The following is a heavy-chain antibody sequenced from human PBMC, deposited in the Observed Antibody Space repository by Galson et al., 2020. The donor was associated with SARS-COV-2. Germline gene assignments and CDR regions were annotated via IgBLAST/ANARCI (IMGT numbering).Heavy chain of an antibody. D-gene: IGHD3-10*01. J-gene: IGHJ4*02. CDR2: INWHRKNI. CDR3: AKGPNSYSNNWFGIDY. V-gene: IGHV3-9*01. CDR1: GFTFDDYA. Sequence: SLKISCAASGFTFDDYAMHWVRQAPGKGLEWVSTINWHRKNIAYADSVKGRFTISRDNANNSLFLQMDSLRTEDTAMYYCAKGPNSYSNNWFGIDYWGQGTLVTVSS.